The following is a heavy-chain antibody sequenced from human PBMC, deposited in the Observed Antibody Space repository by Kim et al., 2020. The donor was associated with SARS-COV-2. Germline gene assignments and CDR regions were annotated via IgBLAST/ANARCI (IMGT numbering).Heavy chain of an antibody. J-gene: IGHJ4*02. V-gene: IGHV1-24*01. CDR3: AADGSRLRPVDY. D-gene: IGHD5-12*01. Sequence: SYAQNFQGRVTMTEDRSTDAAYVELGSLRSEDTAVYYCAADGSRLRPVDYWGQGTLVTVSS.